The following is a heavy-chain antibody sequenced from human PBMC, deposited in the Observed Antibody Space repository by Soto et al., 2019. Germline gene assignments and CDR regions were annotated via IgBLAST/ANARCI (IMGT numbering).Heavy chain of an antibody. Sequence: SETLSLTCTVSGGSISSYYWSWIRQPPGKGLEWIGYIYYSGSTNYNPSLKSRVTISVDTSKNQFSLKLSSVTAADTAVYYCARHKEDGQEYEQLVSEWFEPWGQGTLVTVSS. CDR3: ARHKEDGQEYEQLVSEWFEP. V-gene: IGHV4-59*08. CDR1: GGSISSYY. D-gene: IGHD6-6*01. CDR2: IYYSGST. J-gene: IGHJ5*02.